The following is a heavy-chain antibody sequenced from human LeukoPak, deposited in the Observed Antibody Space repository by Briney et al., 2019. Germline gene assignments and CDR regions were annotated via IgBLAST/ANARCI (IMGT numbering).Heavy chain of an antibody. CDR2: IYYSGST. D-gene: IGHD7-27*01. CDR3: ARHAVSNLGNFDY. J-gene: IGHJ4*02. CDR1: GRSISSSRYY. Sequence: PSETLSLTRTVSGRSISSSRYYWGWIRQPPGKGLEWIGSIYYSGSTYYNPSLKSRVTISVDTSKNQFSLKLSSVTAADTAVYFCARHAVSNLGNFDYWGQGTLVTVSS. V-gene: IGHV4-39*01.